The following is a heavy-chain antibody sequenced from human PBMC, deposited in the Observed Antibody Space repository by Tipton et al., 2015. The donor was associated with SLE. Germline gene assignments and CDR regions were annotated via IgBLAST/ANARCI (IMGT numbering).Heavy chain of an antibody. Sequence: TLSLTCTVSGGSISSSSYYWGWIRQPPGKGLEWIGNIYYSGSTNYNPSLKSRVTISVDTSKNQFSLKLSSVTAADTAVYYCARTDVTYYYDSSGYPPLYYFDYWGQGTLVTVSS. CDR3: ARTDVTYYYDSSGYPPLYYFDY. D-gene: IGHD3-22*01. J-gene: IGHJ4*02. CDR1: GGSISSSSYY. CDR2: IYYSGST. V-gene: IGHV4-39*07.